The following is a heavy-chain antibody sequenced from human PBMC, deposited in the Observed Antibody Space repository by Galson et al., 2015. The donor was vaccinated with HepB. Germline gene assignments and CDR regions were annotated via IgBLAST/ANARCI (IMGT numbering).Heavy chain of an antibody. CDR2: IGISSGTI. D-gene: IGHD3-9*01. Sequence: SLRLSCAASGFSFSNYSMNWVRQAPGKGLEWVSHIGISSGTIYYADSVKGRFAISRDNAKNSLYLQMNSLRAEDTAVYYCARDAGRQLLVSPSYWGQGTLVTVSS. V-gene: IGHV3-48*01. CDR1: GFSFSNYS. J-gene: IGHJ4*02. CDR3: ARDAGRQLLVSPSY.